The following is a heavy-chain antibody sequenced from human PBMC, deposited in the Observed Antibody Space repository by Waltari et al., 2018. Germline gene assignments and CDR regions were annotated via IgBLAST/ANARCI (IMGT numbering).Heavy chain of an antibody. Sequence: EVQLVESGGGLVQPGGSLRLSCAASGFTFSSYSMNWVRQAPGKGLEWVSYISSISSTIYYADSVKGRFTISRDNAKNSLYLQMNSLRAEDTAVYYCARVGPDNYDFWSGYLYYMDVWGKGTTVTVSS. CDR3: ARVGPDNYDFWSGYLYYMDV. V-gene: IGHV3-48*04. J-gene: IGHJ6*03. D-gene: IGHD3-3*01. CDR2: ISSISSTI. CDR1: GFTFSSYS.